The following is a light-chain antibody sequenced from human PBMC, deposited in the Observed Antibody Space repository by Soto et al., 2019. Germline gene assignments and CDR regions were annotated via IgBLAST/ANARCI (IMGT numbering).Light chain of an antibody. Sequence: DIQMTQSPSTLSGSLGDRVTITCRASQTISSWLAWYQQKPGKAPNLLIYDAFNLETGVPSRFSGSGSGTDFTLTISSLQSEDFATYYCQQYENLPTFGGGTKVDI. J-gene: IGKJ4*01. V-gene: IGKV1-33*01. CDR1: QTISSW. CDR2: DAF. CDR3: QQYENLPT.